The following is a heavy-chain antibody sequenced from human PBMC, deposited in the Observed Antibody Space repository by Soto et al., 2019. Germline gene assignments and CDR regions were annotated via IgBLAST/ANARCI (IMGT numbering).Heavy chain of an antibody. D-gene: IGHD3-3*01. V-gene: IGHV3-30*18. CDR3: AKGRGRITIFGVVIISGMDV. J-gene: IGHJ6*02. CDR2: ISYDGSNK. Sequence: HPGGSLRLSCAASGFTFSSYGMHWVHQAPGKGLEWVAVISYDGSNKYYADSVKGRFTISRDNSKNTLYLQMNSLRAEDTAVYYCAKGRGRITIFGVVIISGMDVWGQGTTVTVSS. CDR1: GFTFSSYG.